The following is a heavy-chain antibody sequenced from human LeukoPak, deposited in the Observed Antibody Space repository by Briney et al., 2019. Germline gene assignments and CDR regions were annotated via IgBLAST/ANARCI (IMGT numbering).Heavy chain of an antibody. J-gene: IGHJ3*02. CDR1: GYKFNDQG. CDR2: ISPSGVST. Sequence: ASVTVSCKGSGYKFNDQGMNWVRQAPGQGLEWMGIISPSGVSTTYSQKFQGRVTMTRDMSTRTVYMELSSLRSEDTAVYYCARGGRGSPRDAFDIWGQGTMVTVSS. CDR3: ARGGRGSPRDAFDI. V-gene: IGHV1-46*02. D-gene: IGHD1-1*01.